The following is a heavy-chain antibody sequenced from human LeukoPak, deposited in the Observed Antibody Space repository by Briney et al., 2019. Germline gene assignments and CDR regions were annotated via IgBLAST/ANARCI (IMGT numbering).Heavy chain of an antibody. CDR3: ARAGQQPFNRYNWFDP. J-gene: IGHJ5*02. CDR2: INPSGGST. CDR1: GYTFTSYY. Sequence: ASVKVSCKASGYTFTSYYMHWVRQASGQGLEWMGIINPSGGSTSYAQKFQGRVTMTRDTSTSTVYMELSSLRSEDTAVYYCARAGQQPFNRYNWFDPWGQGTLVTVSS. V-gene: IGHV1-46*01. D-gene: IGHD6-13*01.